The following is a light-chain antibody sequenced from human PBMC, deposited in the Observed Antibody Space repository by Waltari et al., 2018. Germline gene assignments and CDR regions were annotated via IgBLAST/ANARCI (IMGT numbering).Light chain of an antibody. J-gene: IGKJ5*01. CDR1: QSLVYTYGISY. V-gene: IGKV2-30*01. Sequence: DVGLTQSPLSLPVTLGQPASISCRSSQSLVYTYGISYLNWFHQRPSQAPRRLIYKVSHQDSGVPDRFSGSGSGTEFTLMFISVEADHVGVYFCMQSTHWPVTFGQWTRLE. CDR3: MQSTHWPVT. CDR2: KVS.